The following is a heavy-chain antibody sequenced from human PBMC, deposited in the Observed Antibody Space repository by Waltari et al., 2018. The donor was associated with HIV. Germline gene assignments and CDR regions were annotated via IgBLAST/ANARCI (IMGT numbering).Heavy chain of an antibody. D-gene: IGHD3-3*01. Sequence: QVQLVQSGAEVKKPGASVKVSCKASGYTFTSYGISWVRQAPGQGLEWMGWISAYNGPTNYAQKIQGRVTRTTDTSTSTGYMDLRSLRSDDTAFYYCARALWSGYYTPYYFDYGGQGTLVTVSS. CDR2: ISAYNGPT. CDR1: GYTFTSYG. CDR3: ARALWSGYYTPYYFDY. J-gene: IGHJ4*02. V-gene: IGHV1-18*01.